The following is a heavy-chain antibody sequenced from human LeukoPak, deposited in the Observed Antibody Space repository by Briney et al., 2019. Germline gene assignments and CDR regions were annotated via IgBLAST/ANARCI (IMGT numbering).Heavy chain of an antibody. J-gene: IGHJ4*02. V-gene: IGHV3-53*01. Sequence: PGGSLRLSCAASGFTVSSNYMSWVRQAPGKGLEWVSVIYSGGSTYYADSVKGRFTISRDNSKNTLYLQMNRLRAEDTAVYYCAREVTGTGDYFDYWGQGTLVTVSS. CDR1: GFTVSSNY. CDR2: IYSGGST. CDR3: AREVTGTGDYFDY. D-gene: IGHD1-1*01.